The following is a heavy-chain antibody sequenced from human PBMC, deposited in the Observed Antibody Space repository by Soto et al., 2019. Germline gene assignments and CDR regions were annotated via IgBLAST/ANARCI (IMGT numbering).Heavy chain of an antibody. Sequence: ASVKVSCKASGCTFSSYAMSWVRQAPGQGLEWMGWISPYNGNTNYAQKFQGRVTMTTDTSTSTAYMELRSLRSDDTAMYYCARDLWYYGSGNFYPFDYWGQGTLVTVSS. J-gene: IGHJ4*02. V-gene: IGHV1-18*01. CDR1: GCTFSSYA. CDR3: ARDLWYYGSGNFYPFDY. CDR2: ISPYNGNT. D-gene: IGHD3-10*01.